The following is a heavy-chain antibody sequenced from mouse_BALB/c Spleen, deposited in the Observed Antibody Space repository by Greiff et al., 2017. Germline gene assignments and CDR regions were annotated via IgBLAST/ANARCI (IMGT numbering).Heavy chain of an antibody. CDR3: ARGLLHCDY. D-gene: IGHD3-1*01. J-gene: IGHJ2*01. CDR1: GFTFSDYY. CDR2: ISDGGSYT. V-gene: IGHV5-4*02. Sequence: EVKLVESGGGLVKPGGSLKLSCAASGFTFSDYYMYWVRQTPEKRLEWVATISDGGSYTYYPDSVKGRFTISRDNAKNNLYLQMSSLKSEDTAMYYCARGLLHCDYWGQGTTLTVSS.